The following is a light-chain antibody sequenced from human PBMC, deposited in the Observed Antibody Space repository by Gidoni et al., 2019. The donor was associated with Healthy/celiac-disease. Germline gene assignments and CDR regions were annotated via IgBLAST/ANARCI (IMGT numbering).Light chain of an antibody. CDR3: QQSYSTLGYT. CDR2: AAS. Sequence: IQMTPSSSSLSASVGDRVTITCRASQSISSYLNWYQQKPGKAPGRLIYAASTLRSGVPSRFSGSGEGTECTLTISSRQPEDVATYYCQQSYSTLGYTFGQXTKLEIK. V-gene: IGKV1-39*01. CDR1: QSISSY. J-gene: IGKJ2*01.